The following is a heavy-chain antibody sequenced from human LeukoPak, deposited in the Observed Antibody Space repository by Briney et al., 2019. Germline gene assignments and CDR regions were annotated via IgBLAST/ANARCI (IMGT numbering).Heavy chain of an antibody. Sequence: PSQTLSLTCTVSDGSISSGDYYWSWIRQPPGKGLEWIGYIYYSGSTYYNPSLKSRVTISVDTSKNQFSLKLSSVTAADTAVYYCARDPRRELEAFDIWGQGTMVTVSS. V-gene: IGHV4-30-4*08. CDR3: ARDPRRELEAFDI. CDR1: DGSISSGDYY. D-gene: IGHD1-26*01. CDR2: IYYSGST. J-gene: IGHJ3*02.